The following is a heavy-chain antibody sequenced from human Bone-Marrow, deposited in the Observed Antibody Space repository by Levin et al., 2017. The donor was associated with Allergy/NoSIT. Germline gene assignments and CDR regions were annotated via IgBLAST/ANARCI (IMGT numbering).Heavy chain of an antibody. Sequence: GGSLRLSCAASGFTFSSYGMHWVRQAPGKGLEWVAVISYDGSNKYYADSVKGRFTISRDNSKNTLYLQMNSLRAEDTAVYYCALGQWSMLFPSHYYYYYGMDVWGQGTTVTVSS. CDR3: ALGQWSMLFPSHYYYYYGMDV. J-gene: IGHJ6*02. V-gene: IGHV3-30*03. D-gene: IGHD2-8*01. CDR1: GFTFSSYG. CDR2: ISYDGSNK.